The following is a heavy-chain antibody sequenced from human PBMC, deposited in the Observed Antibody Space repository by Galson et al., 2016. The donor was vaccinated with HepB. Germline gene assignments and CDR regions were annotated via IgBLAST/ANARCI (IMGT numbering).Heavy chain of an antibody. V-gene: IGHV1-69*06. D-gene: IGHD3-3*01. CDR3: SRVWSGPKRWFDP. Sequence: SVKVSCKASGGTFSIYAISWVRQAPGQGLEWMGGISPIFGTADYAQEFQGRVTITADKSTSTAYMELSGLRSEDTAVYYCSRVWSGPKRWFDPWGQGTLVTVSS. CDR2: ISPIFGTA. CDR1: GGTFSIYA. J-gene: IGHJ5*02.